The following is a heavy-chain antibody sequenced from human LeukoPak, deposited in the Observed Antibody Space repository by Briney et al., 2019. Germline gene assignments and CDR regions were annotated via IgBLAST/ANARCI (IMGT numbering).Heavy chain of an antibody. V-gene: IGHV3-23*01. J-gene: IGHJ4*02. Sequence: GGSLRLSCAASGFTFSSYAMSWVRQAPGKGLEWVSAISGSGGSTYYADSVKGRFTISRDNSKNTLYLEMNSLRAEDTAVYYCAKDPPGYCSGGSCYYWGQGTLVTVSS. CDR2: ISGSGGST. D-gene: IGHD2-15*01. CDR3: AKDPPGYCSGGSCYY. CDR1: GFTFSSYA.